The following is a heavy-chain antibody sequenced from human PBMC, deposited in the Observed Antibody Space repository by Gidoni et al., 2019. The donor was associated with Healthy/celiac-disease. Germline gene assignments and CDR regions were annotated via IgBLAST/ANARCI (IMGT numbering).Heavy chain of an antibody. CDR2: IYHSGST. CDR1: GYSISSGYY. D-gene: IGHD4-17*01. V-gene: IGHV4-38-2*01. CDR3: ARAPSDYMLNWFDP. Sequence: QVQLQESGPGLVKPSETLSLTCAVSGYSISSGYYWGWIRQPPGKGLEWIGSIYHSGSTYYNPSLKSRVTISGDTSKNQFSLKLSSVTAADTAVYYCARAPSDYMLNWFDPWGQGTLVTVSS. J-gene: IGHJ5*02.